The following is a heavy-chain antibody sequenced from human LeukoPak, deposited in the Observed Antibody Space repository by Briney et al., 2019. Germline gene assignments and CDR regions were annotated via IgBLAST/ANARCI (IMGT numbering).Heavy chain of an antibody. J-gene: IGHJ4*02. CDR3: ARVPYCSGGSCYYYFDY. CDR2: IYYSGST. D-gene: IGHD2-15*01. Sequence: SQTLSLTCTVSGGSISSGDYYWSWIRQPPGKGLEWIGNIYYSGSTYYNPSLKSRVTISVDTSKNQFSLKLSSVTAADTAVYYCARVPYCSGGSCYYYFDYWGQGTLVTVSS. CDR1: GGSISSGDYY. V-gene: IGHV4-30-4*01.